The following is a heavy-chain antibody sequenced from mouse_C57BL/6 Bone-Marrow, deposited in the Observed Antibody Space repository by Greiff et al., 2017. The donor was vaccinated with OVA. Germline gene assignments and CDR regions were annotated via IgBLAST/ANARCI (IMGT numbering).Heavy chain of an antibody. CDR1: GFSLTSYG. D-gene: IGHD1-1*01. Sequence: VKLMESGPGLVQPSQSLSITCTVSGFSLTSYGVHWVRQSPGKGLEWLGVIWSGGSTDYNAAFISRLSISKDNSKSQVFFKMNSLQADDTAIYYCARNSPHYYGSFAYWGQGTLVTVSA. J-gene: IGHJ3*01. V-gene: IGHV2-2*01. CDR2: IWSGGST. CDR3: ARNSPHYYGSFAY.